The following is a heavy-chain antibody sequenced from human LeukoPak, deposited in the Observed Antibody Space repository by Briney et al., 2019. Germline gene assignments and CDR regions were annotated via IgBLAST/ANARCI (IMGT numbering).Heavy chain of an antibody. J-gene: IGHJ5*02. CDR1: GSTFTGYY. CDR3: ARGREWELLRNSWFDP. Sequence: ASVKVSCKASGSTFTGYYMHWVRQAPGQGLEWMGRINPNSGGTNYAQKFQGRVTMTRDTSISTAYMELSRLRSDDTAVYYCARGREWELLRNSWFDPWGQGTLVTVSS. D-gene: IGHD1-26*01. V-gene: IGHV1-2*06. CDR2: INPNSGGT.